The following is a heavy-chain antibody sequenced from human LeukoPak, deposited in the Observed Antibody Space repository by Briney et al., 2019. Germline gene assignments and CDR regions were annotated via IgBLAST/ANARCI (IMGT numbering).Heavy chain of an antibody. J-gene: IGHJ5*02. V-gene: IGHV2-5*01. D-gene: IGHD6-6*01. CDR3: AHRHIADRPFDP. CDR1: GFSLSTSEMG. CDR2: IFWTDEK. Sequence: SGPTLVKPTQTLTLTCTFPGFSLSTSEMGVSWIRQPPGKALEWLALIFWTDEKHYSPSLKSRLTITKDTSKNQVVLTMTNMDPVDTATYYCAHRHIADRPFDPWGQGILVTVSS.